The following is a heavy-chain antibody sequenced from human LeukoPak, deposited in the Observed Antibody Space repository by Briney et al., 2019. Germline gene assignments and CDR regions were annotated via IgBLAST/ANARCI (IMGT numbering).Heavy chain of an antibody. CDR2: IIPIFGTA. J-gene: IGHJ4*02. Sequence: ASVKVSCKASGGTFSSYANSWVRQAPGQGLEWMGGIIPIFGTANYAQKFQGRVTITADESTSTAYMELSSLRSEDTAVYYCARDLGYCSSTSCFDDYWGQGTLVTVSS. D-gene: IGHD2-2*03. V-gene: IGHV1-69*13. CDR1: GGTFSSYA. CDR3: ARDLGYCSSTSCFDDY.